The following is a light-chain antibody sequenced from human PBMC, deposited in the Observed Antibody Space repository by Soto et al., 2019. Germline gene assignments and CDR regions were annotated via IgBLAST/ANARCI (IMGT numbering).Light chain of an antibody. V-gene: IGKV3-15*01. CDR3: QQYKNWPRT. CDR2: GAS. J-gene: IGKJ1*01. CDR1: QSVSSN. Sequence: ENALTQSPGTLCLSPGERATLACRASQSVSSNLAWYQQKPGQAPRLLIYGASTRATGIPARFSGSGSGTEFTLTISSLQSEDFAVYYCQQYKNWPRTFGQGTKVDIK.